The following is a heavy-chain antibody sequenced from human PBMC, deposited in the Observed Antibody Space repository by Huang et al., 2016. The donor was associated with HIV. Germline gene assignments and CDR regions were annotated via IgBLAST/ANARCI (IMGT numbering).Heavy chain of an antibody. D-gene: IGHD3-22*01. CDR2: ISAASGDT. Sequence: QIQLMQSGPELKQPGASVKVSCKASGYTFNSYGITWVRQAPGQGPEWMGWISAASGDTEDAQKFQGRVTLTTDTSTNIAYMELRSLRSDDTAKYYCARDPKYHRIGYYRQRRGIDIWGQGTMVIVSS. CDR1: GYTFNSYG. J-gene: IGHJ3*02. CDR3: ARDPKYHRIGYYRQRRGIDI. V-gene: IGHV1-18*01.